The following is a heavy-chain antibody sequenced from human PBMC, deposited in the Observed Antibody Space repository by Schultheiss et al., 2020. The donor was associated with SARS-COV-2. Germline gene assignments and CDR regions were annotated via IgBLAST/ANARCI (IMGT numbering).Heavy chain of an antibody. CDR1: GFTFSSYS. Sequence: GGSLRLSCAASGFTFSSYSMNWVRQAPGKGLEWVANIKQDGSEKYYVDSVKGRFTISRDNAKNSLYLQMNSLRAEDTAVYYCRGSDSWGQGTLVTVSS. CDR3: RGSDS. D-gene: IGHD3-10*01. CDR2: IKQDGSEK. J-gene: IGHJ4*02. V-gene: IGHV3-7*01.